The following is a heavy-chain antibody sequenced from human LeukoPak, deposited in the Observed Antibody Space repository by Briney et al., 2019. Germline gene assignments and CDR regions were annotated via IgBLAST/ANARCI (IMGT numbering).Heavy chain of an antibody. D-gene: IGHD3-10*01. CDR1: GFTFSSYA. J-gene: IGHJ3*02. CDR3: ARASPAKRGDPLWFGEGDI. V-gene: IGHV3-30-3*01. CDR2: ISYDGSNK. Sequence: PGRSLRLSCAASGFTFSSYAMHWVRQAPGKGLEWVAVISYDGSNKYYADSVKGRFTISRDNSKNTLYLQMNSLRAEDTAVYYCARASPAKRGDPLWFGEGDIWGQGTMVTVSS.